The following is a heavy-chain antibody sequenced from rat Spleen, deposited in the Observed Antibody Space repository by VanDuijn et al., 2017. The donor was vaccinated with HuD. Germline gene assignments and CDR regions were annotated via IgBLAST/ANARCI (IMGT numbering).Heavy chain of an antibody. CDR2: ISPSGGST. D-gene: IGHD1-7*01. Sequence: EVQLVESGGGLVQPGRSLKLSCAASGFTFSNYDMAWVRQAPTKGLEWVASISPSGGSTYYRDSVKGRFTVSRDNAKSTLYLQMDSLRSEDTATYYCARPHTMGPYYFDYWGQGVMVTVSS. J-gene: IGHJ2*01. V-gene: IGHV5-25*01. CDR1: GFTFSNYD. CDR3: ARPHTMGPYYFDY.